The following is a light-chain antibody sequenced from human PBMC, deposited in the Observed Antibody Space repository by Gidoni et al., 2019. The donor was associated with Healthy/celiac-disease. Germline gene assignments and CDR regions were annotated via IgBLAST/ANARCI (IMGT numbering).Light chain of an antibody. Sequence: SYVLTQPPPVSVAPGKTARITCGGNNIGSKSVHWYQQKPGPAPVLVIYYDSDRPSGIPERFSSSNSGNTATLTISRVEAGDEADYYCQVWDSSSDVVFGGGTKLTVL. CDR2: YDS. CDR3: QVWDSSSDVV. CDR1: NIGSKS. J-gene: IGLJ2*01. V-gene: IGLV3-21*04.